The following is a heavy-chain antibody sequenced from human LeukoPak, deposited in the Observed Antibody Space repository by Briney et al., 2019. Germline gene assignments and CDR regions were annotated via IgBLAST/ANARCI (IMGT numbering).Heavy chain of an antibody. CDR1: GFTFSDHY. J-gene: IGHJ3*02. Sequence: PGGSLRLSCAASGFTFSDHYMEWVRQAPGKGLEWVGRTRNKANSYTTEYAASVKGRFTISRDDSKNSLYLQMNSLKTEDTAVYYCARDTYDAFDIWGQGTMVTVSS. V-gene: IGHV3-72*01. CDR2: TRNKANSYTT. CDR3: ARDTYDAFDI.